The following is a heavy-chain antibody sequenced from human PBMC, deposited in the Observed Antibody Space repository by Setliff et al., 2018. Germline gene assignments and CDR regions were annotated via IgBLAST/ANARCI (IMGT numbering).Heavy chain of an antibody. CDR2: IYSSGST. CDR3: ARGVIWFDP. CDR1: GGSISTNSFY. V-gene: IGHV4-39*07. Sequence: PSETLSLTCTVSGGSISTNSFYWGWIRQPPGKGLEWIGHIYSSGSTEYNPSLKSRVTISLDTSKNQFSLKLSSVTAADTAVYYCARGVIWFDPWGQGTLVTV. J-gene: IGHJ5*02.